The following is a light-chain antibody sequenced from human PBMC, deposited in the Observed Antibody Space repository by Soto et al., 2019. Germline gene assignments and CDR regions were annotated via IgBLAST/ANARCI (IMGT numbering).Light chain of an antibody. Sequence: QSVLTQPPSVSGAPGQRVTISCTGSNSNIAAGFAVHWYQQLPGTAPKLLIYSNNLRPSGVPDRFFGSKSGTSASLAISGLQSEDEADYHCASWDDSLNGVVFGGGTKLTVL. J-gene: IGLJ2*01. V-gene: IGLV1-40*01. CDR1: NSNIAAGFA. CDR2: SNN. CDR3: ASWDDSLNGVV.